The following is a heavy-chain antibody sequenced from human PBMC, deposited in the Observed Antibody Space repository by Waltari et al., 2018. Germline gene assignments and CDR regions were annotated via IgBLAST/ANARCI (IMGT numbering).Heavy chain of an antibody. V-gene: IGHV4-39*07. CDR2: IYYSGST. CDR1: GGSISSSSYY. Sequence: QLQLQESGPGLVKPSETLSLTCTVSGGSISSSSYYWGWIRQPPGKGLEWIGSIYYSGSTYYNPSLKSRVTISVDTSKNPFSLNLISVTAADTAVYYCAGDDYYGLSSDAFDIWGQGTMVTVSS. CDR3: AGDDYYGLSSDAFDI. D-gene: IGHD3-10*01. J-gene: IGHJ3*02.